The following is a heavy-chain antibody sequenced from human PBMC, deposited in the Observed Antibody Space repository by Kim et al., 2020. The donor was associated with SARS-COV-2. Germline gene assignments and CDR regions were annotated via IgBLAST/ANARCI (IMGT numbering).Heavy chain of an antibody. J-gene: IGHJ4*02. Sequence: GGSLRLSCAASGFTFSSYAMSWVRQAPGKGLEWVSVIYSGGSSTYYADSVKGRFTISRDNSKNTLYLQMNSLRAEDTAVYYCAKAGRYGSGFPRGDYFDYWGQGTLVTVSS. D-gene: IGHD3-10*01. V-gene: IGHV3-23*03. CDR2: IYSGGSST. CDR1: GFTFSSYA. CDR3: AKAGRYGSGFPRGDYFDY.